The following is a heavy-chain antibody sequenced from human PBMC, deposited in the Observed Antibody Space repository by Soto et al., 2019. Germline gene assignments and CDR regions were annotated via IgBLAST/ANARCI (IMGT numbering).Heavy chain of an antibody. CDR1: GGTFSSYT. Sequence: SVKVSCKASGGTFSSYTISWVRQAPGQGLEWMGRIIPILGIANYAQKFQGRVTITADKSTSTAYMELSSLRSEDTAVYYCARDWRGYDILTGYYTDYYYYMDVWGKGTTVTVSS. CDR3: ARDWRGYDILTGYYTDYYYYMDV. CDR2: IIPILGIA. V-gene: IGHV1-69*04. D-gene: IGHD3-9*01. J-gene: IGHJ6*03.